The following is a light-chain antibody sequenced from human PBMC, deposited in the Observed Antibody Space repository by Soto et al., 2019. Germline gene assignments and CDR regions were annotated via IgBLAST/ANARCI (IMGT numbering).Light chain of an antibody. Sequence: PLTQSPSSLSASVGDRVTITCRASQDIIRYLAWYQQRAGKAPKLLIYGASTLQSGVPSRFSGSGSGTEFTLTISSLQPEDFATYHCQQLQRTPFTFGPGTTVDV. J-gene: IGKJ3*01. CDR1: QDIIRY. CDR3: QQLQRTPFT. V-gene: IGKV1-9*01. CDR2: GAS.